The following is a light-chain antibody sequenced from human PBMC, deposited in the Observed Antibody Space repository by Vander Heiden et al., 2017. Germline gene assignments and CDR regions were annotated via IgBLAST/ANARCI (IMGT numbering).Light chain of an antibody. CDR1: QSISSW. J-gene: IGKJ1*01. Sequence: DIQMTQSPSTLSASVGDRVTITCRASQSISSWLAWYQQKPGNAPKLLIYKASNLEPGVPSRFSGSGSGTEFTLTISSLQPDDCATYYCQQYNSYSWTSGQGTKVEI. V-gene: IGKV1-5*03. CDR3: QQYNSYSWT. CDR2: KAS.